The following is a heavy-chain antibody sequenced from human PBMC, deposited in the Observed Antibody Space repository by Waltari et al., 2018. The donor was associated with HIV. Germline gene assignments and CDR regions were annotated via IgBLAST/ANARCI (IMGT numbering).Heavy chain of an antibody. CDR1: GISISTYA. Sequence: VQLLESGGGLVQPGGSLRLSCAASGISISTYAMSWGRQAPGKGLEWVSAIRGDGAGTFYVDSVKGRFTVSRDSSKNTLYLQMSSLRVEDTALYYCAVRTVGATYYWGQGTLVTVSS. CDR2: IRGDGAGT. CDR3: AVRTVGATYY. D-gene: IGHD1-26*01. J-gene: IGHJ4*02. V-gene: IGHV3-23*01.